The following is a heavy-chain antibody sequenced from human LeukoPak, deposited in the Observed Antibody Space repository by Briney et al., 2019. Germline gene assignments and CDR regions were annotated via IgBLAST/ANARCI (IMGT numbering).Heavy chain of an antibody. CDR2: IIPIFGTA. Sequence: SVKVSCKASGATFSSYAISWVRQAPGQGLEWMGRIIPIFGTANYAQKFQGRVTITTDESTSTAYMELSSLRSEDTAVYYCASRTDYYGSGSPLDYWGQGTLVTVSS. CDR1: GATFSSYA. D-gene: IGHD3-10*01. CDR3: ASRTDYYGSGSPLDY. J-gene: IGHJ4*02. V-gene: IGHV1-69*05.